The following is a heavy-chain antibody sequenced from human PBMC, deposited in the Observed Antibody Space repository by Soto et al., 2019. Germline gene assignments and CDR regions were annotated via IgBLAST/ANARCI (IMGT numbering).Heavy chain of an antibody. CDR1: GFNFDDYA. V-gene: IGHV3-9*01. J-gene: IGHJ6*02. D-gene: IGHD4-17*01. CDR2: IQWNSGNI. Sequence: GGSLRLSCVASGFNFDDYAMHWVRQAPGKGLEWVSGIQWNSGNIAYADSVGGRFTISRDNAQNSLYLQLNSLRPEDTALYYCAKGLPVFYYGVDVWGRGPTVTVYS. CDR3: AKGLPVFYYGVDV.